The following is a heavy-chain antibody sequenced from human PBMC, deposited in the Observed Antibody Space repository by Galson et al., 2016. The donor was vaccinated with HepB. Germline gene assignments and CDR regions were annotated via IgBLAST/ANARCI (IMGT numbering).Heavy chain of an antibody. CDR2: MSDSDDV. Sequence: SLRLSCEASGFTFSSYAMAWVRQAPGKGLEWVSGMSDSDDVYYSPTVKGRFTISRDNSKNTVFLQLTSLRAEDTAVYYCAKEKRGHSSAGYWYFDYWGPGTLVSVSS. CDR3: AKEKRGHSSAGYWYFDY. D-gene: IGHD6-25*01. CDR1: GFTFSSYA. V-gene: IGHV3-23*01. J-gene: IGHJ4*02.